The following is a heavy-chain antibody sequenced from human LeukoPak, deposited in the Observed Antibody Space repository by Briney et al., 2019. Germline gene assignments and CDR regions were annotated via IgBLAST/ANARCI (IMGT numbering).Heavy chain of an antibody. CDR2: IYHSGST. V-gene: IGHV4-4*02. J-gene: IGHJ6*02. D-gene: IGHD2-2*01. CDR1: GGSISSSNW. CDR3: ARGDTNYYFGMNV. Sequence: PSETLSLTCAVPGGSISSSNWWNWVRQPPGKGLEWIGDIYHSGSTNYNPSLKSRVTISVDKSKNQFSLKLSSVTAADTAVYYCARGDTNYYFGMNVWGQGTTVTVSS.